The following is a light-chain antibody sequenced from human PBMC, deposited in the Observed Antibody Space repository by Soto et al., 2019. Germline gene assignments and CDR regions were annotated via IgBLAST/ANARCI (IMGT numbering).Light chain of an antibody. V-gene: IGLV1-44*01. CDR2: NND. CDR3: AAWDDRLNGFYV. CDR1: SSNIGNNY. J-gene: IGLJ1*01. Sequence: QSVLTQPPSVSAAPGQKVTISCSGSSSNIGNNYVSWYQQLPGTAPKLLIYNNDQRPSGVPDRFSGSKSGTSASLAISGLQSDDEADYYCAAWDDRLNGFYVFGTGTKLTVL.